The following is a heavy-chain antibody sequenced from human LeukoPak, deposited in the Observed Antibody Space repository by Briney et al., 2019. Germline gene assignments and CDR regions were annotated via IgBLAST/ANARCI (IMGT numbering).Heavy chain of an antibody. Sequence: SVKVSYKASGGTFSSYAISWVRQAPGQGLEWMGGIIPIFGTANYAQKFQGRATITADESTSTAYMELSSLRSEDTAVYYCARIPTGTYRFDPWGQGTLVTVSS. J-gene: IGHJ5*02. CDR3: ARIPTGTYRFDP. CDR2: IIPIFGTA. D-gene: IGHD1-1*01. CDR1: GGTFSSYA. V-gene: IGHV1-69*13.